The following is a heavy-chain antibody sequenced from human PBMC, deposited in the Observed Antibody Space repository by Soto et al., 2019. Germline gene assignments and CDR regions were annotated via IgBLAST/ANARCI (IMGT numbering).Heavy chain of an antibody. V-gene: IGHV3-30-3*01. J-gene: IGHJ3*02. CDR1: GFTFSSYA. CDR2: ISYDGNNK. Sequence: QVQVVEFGGGVVQPGRSLRLSCAASGFTFSSYAMHWVRQAPGKGLEWVAVISYDGNNKYYADSVKGRFTISRENSKNTLYLQMNSLRAEDTAVYYCARGTGSSLRDAFDIWGQGTMVTVSS. CDR3: ARGTGSSLRDAFDI. D-gene: IGHD1-26*01.